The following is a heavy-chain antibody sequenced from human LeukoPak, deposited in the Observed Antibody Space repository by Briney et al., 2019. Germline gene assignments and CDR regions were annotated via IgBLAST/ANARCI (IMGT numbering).Heavy chain of an antibody. CDR3: ARDQDSSGYYDY. V-gene: IGHV1-2*02. J-gene: IGHJ4*02. D-gene: IGHD3-22*01. Sequence: GASVKVSCKASGYTFTGYYIHWVRQAPGQGLEWMGWINPNSGGTNYAQKFQGRVTMTRDTSISTAYMELSRLRSDDTAVYYCARDQDSSGYYDYWGQGTLVTVSS. CDR2: INPNSGGT. CDR1: GYTFTGYY.